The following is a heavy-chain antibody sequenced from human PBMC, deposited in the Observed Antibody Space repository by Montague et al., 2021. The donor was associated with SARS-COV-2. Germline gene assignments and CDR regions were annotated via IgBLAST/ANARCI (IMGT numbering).Heavy chain of an antibody. Sequence: SETLSLTCTVSGGSLSSFYWSWIRQPPGKGLEYIGYIHYSGSTNFSPSLNSRVSISLDTSKDQFSLNLRSVTTADTAVYYCARVQRGYYYGLGVSAHFDYWAQGTLVTVSS. CDR1: GGSLSSFY. D-gene: IGHD3-10*01. CDR2: IHYSGST. CDR3: ARVQRGYYYGLGVSAHFDY. V-gene: IGHV4-59*01. J-gene: IGHJ4*02.